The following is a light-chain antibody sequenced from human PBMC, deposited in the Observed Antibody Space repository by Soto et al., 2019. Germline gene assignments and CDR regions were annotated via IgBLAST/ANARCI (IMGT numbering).Light chain of an antibody. V-gene: IGKV1-8*01. CDR1: QGVSSY. CDR2: AAS. CDR3: QQYYSYPFT. J-gene: IGKJ3*01. Sequence: AIRMTQSPSSFSASTGDRVTITCRASQGVSSYLAWYQQKPGKAPKLLIYAASTLQSGVPSRFSGSGPGTDFTLTISCLQSEDFATYYCQQYYSYPFTFGPGTKVDIK.